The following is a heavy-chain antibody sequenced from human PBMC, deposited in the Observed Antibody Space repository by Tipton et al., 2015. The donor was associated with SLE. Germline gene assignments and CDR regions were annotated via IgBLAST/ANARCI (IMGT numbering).Heavy chain of an antibody. CDR3: ARGYWGRYSSSWYGVDV. J-gene: IGHJ6*04. V-gene: IGHV4-39*07. D-gene: IGHD6-13*01. Sequence: TLSLTCTVSGGSISSSSYYWGWIRQPPGKGLEWIGSIYYSGSTYYNPSLKSRVTISVDTSKNQFSLKLSSVTAADTAVYYCARGYWGRYSSSWYGVDVWGKGTTVTVSS. CDR2: IYYSGST. CDR1: GGSISSSSYY.